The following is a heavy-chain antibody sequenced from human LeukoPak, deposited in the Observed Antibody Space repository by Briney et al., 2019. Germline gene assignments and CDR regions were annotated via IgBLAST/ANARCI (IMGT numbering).Heavy chain of an antibody. CDR2: IYSGGNT. V-gene: IGHV3-66*01. J-gene: IGHJ4*02. Sequence: PGGSLRLSCAASGFTFSSYAIHWVRQAPGKGLEWVSVIYSGGNTYYADSVKGRFTISRDNSKNTLYLQMNSLRAEDTAVYYCATAVTSTKGYFDYWGQGTLVTVSS. D-gene: IGHD2-15*01. CDR1: GFTFSSYA. CDR3: ATAVTSTKGYFDY.